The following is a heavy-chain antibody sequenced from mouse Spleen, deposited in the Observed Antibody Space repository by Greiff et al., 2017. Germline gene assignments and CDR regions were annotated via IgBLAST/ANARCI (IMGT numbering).Heavy chain of an antibody. J-gene: IGHJ1*01. D-gene: IGHD2-4*01. V-gene: IGHV5-12*02. Sequence: EVKLVESGGGLVQPGGSLKLSCATSGFTFSDYYMYWVRQTPEKRLEWVAYISNGGGSTYYPDTVKGRFTISRDNAKNTLYLQMSRLKSEDTAMYYCARQGLRLYWYFDVWGAGTTVTVSS. CDR3: ARQGLRLYWYFDV. CDR1: GFTFSDYY. CDR2: ISNGGGST.